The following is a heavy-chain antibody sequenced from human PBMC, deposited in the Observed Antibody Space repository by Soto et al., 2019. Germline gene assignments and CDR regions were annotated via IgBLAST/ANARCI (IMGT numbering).Heavy chain of an antibody. CDR2: IYYNEST. CDR1: GGSSISGDYY. D-gene: IGHD3-9*01. J-gene: IGHJ6*02. Sequence: SEALSGTCTVSGGSSISGDYYSSSIRQPPGKGLERIGSIYYNESTYYNPSLKRRVTISVDTSKNQFSLKLSSVTDVDTAVYYCARGYRDFGWLTDFYYYCGMDVWAQGPTVTVS. CDR3: ARGYRDFGWLTDFYYYCGMDV. V-gene: IGHV4-30-4*01.